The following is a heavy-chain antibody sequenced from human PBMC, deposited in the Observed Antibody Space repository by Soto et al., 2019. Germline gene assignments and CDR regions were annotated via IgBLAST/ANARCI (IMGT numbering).Heavy chain of an antibody. J-gene: IGHJ4*02. V-gene: IGHV4-59*01. CDR2: IYYSGST. D-gene: IGHD3-3*01. CDR1: GGSISSYY. Sequence: SETLSLTCTVSGGSISSYYWSWIRQPPGKGLEWIGYIYYSGSTNYNPSLKSRVTISVDTSKNQFSLKLSSVTAADTAVYYCARGRTIFGVVIKYYFDYWGQGTLVTVSS. CDR3: ARGRTIFGVVIKYYFDY.